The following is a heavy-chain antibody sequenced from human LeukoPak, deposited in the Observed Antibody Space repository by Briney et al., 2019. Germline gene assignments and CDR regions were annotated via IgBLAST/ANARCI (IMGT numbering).Heavy chain of an antibody. J-gene: IGHJ4*02. CDR1: GYSISSGYY. V-gene: IGHV4-38-2*02. D-gene: IGHD4-11*01. Sequence: SETLSLTCTVSGYSISSGYYWGWIRQPPGEGLEWIGSIYHSGSTYYNPSLKSRVTISVDTSKNQFSLKLSSVTAADTAVYYCARAKISNAGFDYWGQGTLVTVSS. CDR2: IYHSGST. CDR3: ARAKISNAGFDY.